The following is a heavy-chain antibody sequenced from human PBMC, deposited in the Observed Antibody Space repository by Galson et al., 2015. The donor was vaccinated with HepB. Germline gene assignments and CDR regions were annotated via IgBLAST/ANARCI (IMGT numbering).Heavy chain of an antibody. CDR2: ISWNSASV. J-gene: IGHJ6*02. V-gene: IGHV3-9*01. CDR3: AKDFGRYYDFWSGYGLTYDFGLDV. Sequence: SLRLSCAGSGFNFSDYGLHCVRQAPGKGVEWVSGISWNSASVAYAAPVEGRFTVSRDNAKNSLYLQMNSLRAEDTALYYCAKDFGRYYDFWSGYGLTYDFGLDVWGQGTTVTVSS. CDR1: GFNFSDYG. D-gene: IGHD3-3*01.